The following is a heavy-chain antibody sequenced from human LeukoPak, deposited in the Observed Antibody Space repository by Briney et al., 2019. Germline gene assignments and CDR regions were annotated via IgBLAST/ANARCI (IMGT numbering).Heavy chain of an antibody. J-gene: IGHJ5*02. CDR2: VYHSGST. Sequence: SETLSLTCFVSGASIINNNYYWGWIRQPPGKGLEWIGSVYHSGSTYYNPSLKSRVTISVDTSKNHFTLKLNSVTAADTAVYSCAGHKYYNFWGSFNWFDPWGQGILVTVSS. CDR1: GASIINNNYY. V-gene: IGHV4-39*01. CDR3: AGHKYYNFWGSFNWFDP. D-gene: IGHD3-3*01.